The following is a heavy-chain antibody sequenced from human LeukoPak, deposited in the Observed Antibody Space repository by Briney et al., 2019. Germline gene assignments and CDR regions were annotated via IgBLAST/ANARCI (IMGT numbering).Heavy chain of an antibody. CDR1: GFTVSSNY. CDR2: IYIGGAT. CDR3: ARSSSWYEGAAY. Sequence: PGGSLRLSCAASGFTVSSNYMSWVRQAPGKGLEWVSVIYIGGATYYADSVKGRFTISRDNSKNTLYLQMNSLRAEDTAVYYCARSSSWYEGAAYWGQGTLVTVSS. V-gene: IGHV3-66*01. J-gene: IGHJ4*02. D-gene: IGHD6-13*01.